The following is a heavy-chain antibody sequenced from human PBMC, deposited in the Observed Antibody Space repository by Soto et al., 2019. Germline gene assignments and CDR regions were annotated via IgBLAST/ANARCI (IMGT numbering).Heavy chain of an antibody. V-gene: IGHV4-4*02. J-gene: IGHJ5*02. Sequence: SETLSLTCAVSGGSISSSNWWSWVRQPPGKGLEWIGEIYHSGSTNYNPSLKSRVTISVDTSKNQFSLKLSSVTAADTAVYYCARAPSWYGWFDPWGQGTLVTVSS. CDR1: GGSISSSNW. CDR2: IYHSGST. CDR3: ARAPSWYGWFDP. D-gene: IGHD6-13*01.